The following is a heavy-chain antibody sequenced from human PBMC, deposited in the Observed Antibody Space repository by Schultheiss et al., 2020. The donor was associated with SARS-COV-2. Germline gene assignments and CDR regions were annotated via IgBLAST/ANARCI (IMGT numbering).Heavy chain of an antibody. V-gene: IGHV1-69*06. CDR3: AIQWTVAGQAGLYYYYYGVDV. J-gene: IGHJ6*02. D-gene: IGHD6-19*01. CDR2: IIPVFDTT. CDR1: GDTFSTYA. Sequence: SVKVSCKASGDTFSTYAIIWVRQAPGQGLEWIGGIIPVFDTTKYAQEFQGRVTITADKSTPTSYMELSSLRSEDTAIYYCAIQWTVAGQAGLYYYYYGVDVWGQGTTVTVSS.